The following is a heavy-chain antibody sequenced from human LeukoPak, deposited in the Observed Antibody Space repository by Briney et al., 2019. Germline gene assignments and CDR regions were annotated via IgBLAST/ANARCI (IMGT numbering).Heavy chain of an antibody. Sequence: SETLSLTCAVHGGSLRCYYWRWGRQPPGKGLEWIGEINHSGSTNYSPSLKSRVTISVDTSKNQFSLKLSSVTAADPAGYYCAYCPPFPIVLMVYARGEWFDPWGQGTLVTVSS. CDR1: GGSLRCYY. V-gene: IGHV4-34*01. D-gene: IGHD2-8*01. CDR2: INHSGST. J-gene: IGHJ5*02. CDR3: AYCPPFPIVLMVYARGEWFDP.